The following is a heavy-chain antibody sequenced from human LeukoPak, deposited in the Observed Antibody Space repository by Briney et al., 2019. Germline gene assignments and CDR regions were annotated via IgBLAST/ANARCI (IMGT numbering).Heavy chain of an antibody. CDR2: IKQDGSEK. CDR1: GFTFSSYW. D-gene: IGHD4-11*01. CDR3: ARRFSNPPHYYYYYMDV. J-gene: IGHJ6*03. V-gene: IGHV3-7*01. Sequence: PGGSLRLSCAASGFTFSSYWMSWVRQAPGKGLEWVANIKQDGSEKYYVDSVKGRFTISRDNAKNSLYLQMNSLRAEDTAVYYCARRFSNPPHYYYYYMDVWGKGTTVTVSS.